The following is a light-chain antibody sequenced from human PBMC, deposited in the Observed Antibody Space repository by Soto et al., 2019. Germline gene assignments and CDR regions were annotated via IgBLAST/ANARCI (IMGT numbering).Light chain of an antibody. Sequence: QSALTQPRSVSGSPGQSVTISCTGTSSDVGGYNYVSWYQQNPGKAPKVMIYDVSERPSGVPDRFSGSKSGNTASLTISGLQAEDEADYYCCSYAGSPRDVLGTGTKLTVL. CDR3: CSYAGSPRDV. CDR2: DVS. V-gene: IGLV2-11*01. CDR1: SSDVGGYNY. J-gene: IGLJ1*01.